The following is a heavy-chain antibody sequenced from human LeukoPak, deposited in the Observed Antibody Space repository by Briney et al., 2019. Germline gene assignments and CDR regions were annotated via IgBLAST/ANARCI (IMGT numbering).Heavy chain of an antibody. J-gene: IGHJ5*02. CDR1: GGSISSYY. CDR2: IYYSGST. Sequence: SETLSLTCTVSGGSISSYYWSWIRQPPGKGLEWIGYIYYSGSTNYNPSLKSRVTISVDTSKNQFSLKLSSVTAADTAVYYCARCAEMATMGSIGWFDPWGQGTLVTVSS. D-gene: IGHD5-24*01. CDR3: ARCAEMATMGSIGWFDP. V-gene: IGHV4-59*01.